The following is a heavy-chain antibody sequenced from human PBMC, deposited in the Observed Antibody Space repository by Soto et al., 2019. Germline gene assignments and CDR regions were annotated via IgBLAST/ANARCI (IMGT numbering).Heavy chain of an antibody. CDR2: ISSSSSYT. J-gene: IGHJ4*02. CDR1: GFTFSDYY. Sequence: GGSLRLSCAASGFTFSDYYMSWIRQAPGKGLEWVSYISSSSSYTNYADSVRGRFTISRDNAKNSLYLQMNSLRAEDTAVYYCARRSSGKGYDFWSGYSYYFDYWGQGTLVTRLL. D-gene: IGHD3-3*01. V-gene: IGHV3-11*06. CDR3: ARRSSGKGYDFWSGYSYYFDY.